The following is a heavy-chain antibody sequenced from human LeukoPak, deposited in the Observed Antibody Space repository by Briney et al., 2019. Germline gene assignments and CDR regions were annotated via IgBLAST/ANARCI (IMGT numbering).Heavy chain of an antibody. J-gene: IGHJ4*02. CDR1: GGSISSGGYY. Sequence: SETLSLTCTVSGGSISSGGYYWSWIRQPPGKGLEWIGYIYHSGSTYYNPSLKSRVTISVDRSKNQFSLKLSSVTAADTAVYYCARAPSLISCYFDYWGQGTLVTVSS. V-gene: IGHV4-30-2*01. CDR3: ARAPSLISCYFDY. CDR2: IYHSGST.